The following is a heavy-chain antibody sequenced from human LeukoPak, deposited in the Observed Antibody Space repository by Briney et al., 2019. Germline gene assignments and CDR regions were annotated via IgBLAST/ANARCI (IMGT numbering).Heavy chain of an antibody. CDR3: AKMATARIDDY. Sequence: SETLSLTCAVYGGSFSGYYWSWIRQPPGKGLEWIGEINHSGSTNYNPSLKSRVTISVDTSKNQFSLKLSSVTAADTAVYYCAKMATARIDDYWGQGTLVTVSS. J-gene: IGHJ4*02. D-gene: IGHD5-24*01. V-gene: IGHV4-34*01. CDR1: GGSFSGYY. CDR2: INHSGST.